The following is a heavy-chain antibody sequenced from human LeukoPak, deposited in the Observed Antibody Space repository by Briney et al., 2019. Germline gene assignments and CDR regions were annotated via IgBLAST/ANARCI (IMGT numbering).Heavy chain of an antibody. Sequence: PGGSLRLSCAASGFTFSSYGMHWVRQAPGKGLEWVAVISYDGSNKYYADSVKGRFTISRDNSKNTLFLQMNSLRAEDTAVYYCARDIMITFGGETDYWGQGTLVTVSS. CDR2: ISYDGSNK. CDR1: GFTFSSYG. J-gene: IGHJ4*02. V-gene: IGHV3-30*03. D-gene: IGHD3-16*01. CDR3: ARDIMITFGGETDY.